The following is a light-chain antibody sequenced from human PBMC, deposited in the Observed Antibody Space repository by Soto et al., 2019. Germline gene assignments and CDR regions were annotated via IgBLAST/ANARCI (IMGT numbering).Light chain of an antibody. J-gene: IGLJ1*01. CDR2: EVT. CDR1: SSDVGGYDY. V-gene: IGLV2-14*01. Sequence: QSVLTQPASVSESPGQSIAISCTGTSSDVGGYDYVSWYQQHPDKAPKLMIYEVTKRPSGVSNRFSGSKSGNTASLTISGLQPEDEADYYCSSHASGSTRVFGSGTKVTVL. CDR3: SSHASGSTRV.